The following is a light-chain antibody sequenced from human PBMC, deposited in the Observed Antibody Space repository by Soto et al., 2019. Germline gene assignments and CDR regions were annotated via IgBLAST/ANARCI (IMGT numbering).Light chain of an antibody. CDR1: QSVSSN. CDR3: QQYGSSLIT. CDR2: GAS. J-gene: IGKJ5*01. Sequence: EIVMTQSPATLSVSPGERATLSCRASQSVSSNLAWYQQKPGQAPRLLIYGASTRATGIPARFSGSGSGTDFTLTISGLEPEDFAVYYCQQYGSSLITFGQGTRLEI. V-gene: IGKV3-15*01.